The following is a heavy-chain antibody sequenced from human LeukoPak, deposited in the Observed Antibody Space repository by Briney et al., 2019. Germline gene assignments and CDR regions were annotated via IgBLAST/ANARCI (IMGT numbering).Heavy chain of an antibody. J-gene: IGHJ6*03. Sequence: AGGSLRLSCAASGFTLSSYSMKWVRHAPGRGREWHSYISTSGTTTYYADCVRGRFSISRDSDKHSLYIITDSLSSEGPAVNLCVRAYQLVYDYYYYMDVWGKGTPGTVSS. D-gene: IGHD2-2*01. CDR1: GFTLSSYS. CDR3: VRAYQLVYDYYYYMDV. V-gene: IGHV3-48*01. CDR2: ISTSGTTT.